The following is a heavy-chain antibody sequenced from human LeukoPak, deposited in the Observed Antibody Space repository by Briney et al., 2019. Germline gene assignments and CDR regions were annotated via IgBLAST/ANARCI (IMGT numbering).Heavy chain of an antibody. D-gene: IGHD3-16*01. CDR2: INPSGGST. CDR3: ARAEVLESFGHNKHCMDV. Sequence: GASVKVSCKASGYTFTSFYMHWVRQAPGQGLEWMGMINPSGGSTSYAQKFQGRVTMTRDTSTSTVYMELSSLRSEDTAVYFCARAEVLESFGHNKHCMDVWGQGTTVIVSS. V-gene: IGHV1-46*01. J-gene: IGHJ6*02. CDR1: GYTFTSFY.